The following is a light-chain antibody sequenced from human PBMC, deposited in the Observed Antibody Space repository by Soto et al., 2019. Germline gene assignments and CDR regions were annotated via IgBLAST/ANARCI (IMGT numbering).Light chain of an antibody. CDR3: LQYVSSPWT. CDR2: GAS. J-gene: IGKJ1*01. CDR1: QTVGGRY. Sequence: EIVLTQSAATLSLSPGERATLSCRASQTVGGRYLAWFQQKPGQTPRLLIYGASTRAAGVPDRFSGSGSGTDFSLTIDRLEPEDFVVYYCLQYVSSPWTFGQGTKVDIK. V-gene: IGKV3-20*01.